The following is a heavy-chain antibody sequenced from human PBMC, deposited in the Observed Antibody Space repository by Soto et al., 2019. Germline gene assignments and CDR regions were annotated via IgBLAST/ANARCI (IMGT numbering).Heavy chain of an antibody. D-gene: IGHD5-18*01. Sequence: QVQLQESGPGLVKPSQTLSLTCTVSGGSINSGGYCWSWIRQHPGKGLDWIGCISYGGSTSYNPSLKSPVTISVDTSKNPFSLKLTSVTAADTAVYYCSRGILVWGQGALITVSS. CDR1: GGSINSGGYC. CDR3: SRGILV. V-gene: IGHV4-31*01. J-gene: IGHJ4*02. CDR2: ISYGGST.